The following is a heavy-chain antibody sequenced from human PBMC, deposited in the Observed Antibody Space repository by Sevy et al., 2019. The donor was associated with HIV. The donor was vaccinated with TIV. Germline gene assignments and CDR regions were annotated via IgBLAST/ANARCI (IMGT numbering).Heavy chain of an antibody. V-gene: IGHV3-7*01. CDR3: ARDDRYCSSTSCYGEVPNYYYGMDV. CDR1: GFTFSSYW. J-gene: IGHJ6*02. D-gene: IGHD2-2*01. CDR2: IKQDGSEK. Sequence: GGSLRLSCAASGFTFSSYWMSWVRQAPGKGLEWVANIKQDGSEKYYVDSVKGRFTISRDNAKNSLYLQMNSLRAEDTAVYYCARDDRYCSSTSCYGEVPNYYYGMDVWGQGTTVIVSS.